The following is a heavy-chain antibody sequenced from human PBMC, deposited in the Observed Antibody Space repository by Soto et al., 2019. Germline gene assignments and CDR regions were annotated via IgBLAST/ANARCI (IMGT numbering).Heavy chain of an antibody. CDR3: ARDVAAAAGFDFDY. V-gene: IGHV1-69*04. CDR2: IIPILGIA. Sequence: ASVKVSCKASGGTFSSYTISWVRQAPGQGLEWMGRIIPILGIANYAQKFQGRVTITADKSTSTAYMELSSLRSEDTAVYYCARDVAAAAGFDFDYWGQGTLVTVSS. D-gene: IGHD6-13*01. CDR1: GGTFSSYT. J-gene: IGHJ4*02.